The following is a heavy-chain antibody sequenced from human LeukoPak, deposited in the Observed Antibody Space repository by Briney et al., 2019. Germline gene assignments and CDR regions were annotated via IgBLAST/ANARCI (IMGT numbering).Heavy chain of an antibody. V-gene: IGHV4-30-4*08. Sequence: PSETLSLTCTVSGGSISSGDYYWSWIRQPPGKGLEWIGYIYYSGSTYYNPSLKGRVTISVDTSKNQFSLKLSSVTAADTAVYYCARGKRSYDILTGYYKAPPDYWGQGTLVTVSS. CDR1: GGSISSGDYY. D-gene: IGHD3-9*01. J-gene: IGHJ4*02. CDR3: ARGKRSYDILTGYYKAPPDY. CDR2: IYYSGST.